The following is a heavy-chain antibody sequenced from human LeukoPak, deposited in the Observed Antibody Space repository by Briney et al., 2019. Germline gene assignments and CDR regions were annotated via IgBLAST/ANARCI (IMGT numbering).Heavy chain of an antibody. CDR2: ISGSGGST. J-gene: IGHJ5*02. Sequence: GGSLRLSCAASGFTFSSYAMSWVRQAPGKGLEWVSAISGSGGSTYYADSVKGRFTISRDNSKNSLYLQMNSLRAEDTAVYYCARALLRYFDQTKFDPWGQGTLVTVSS. V-gene: IGHV3-23*01. D-gene: IGHD3-9*01. CDR1: GFTFSSYA. CDR3: ARALLRYFDQTKFDP.